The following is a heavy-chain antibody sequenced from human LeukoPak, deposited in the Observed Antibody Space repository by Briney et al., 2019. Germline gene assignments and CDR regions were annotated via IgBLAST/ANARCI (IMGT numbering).Heavy chain of an antibody. CDR3: ARDRWGSSWFFDY. CDR2: INPSSGGT. D-gene: IGHD6-13*01. J-gene: IGHJ4*02. CDR1: GYTFTGYY. Sequence: ASVKVSCKASGYTFTGYYMHWVRQAPGQGLEWMGWINPSSGGTNYAQKFQGRVTMTRDTSISTAYMELSRLRSDDTAVYYCARDRWGSSWFFDYWGQGTLVTVSS. V-gene: IGHV1-2*02.